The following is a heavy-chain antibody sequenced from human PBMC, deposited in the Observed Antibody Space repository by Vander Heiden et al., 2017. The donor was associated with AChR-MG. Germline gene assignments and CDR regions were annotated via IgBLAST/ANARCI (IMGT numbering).Heavy chain of an antibody. J-gene: IGHJ4*02. V-gene: IGHV4-61*01. CDR2: IYSSGST. CDR3: ARGMGVY. Sequence: QVQLQESGPGLVKPSETLSLTCTVSGGSVSSGRYYWSWIRQPPGKGLEWIGYIYSSGSTNYNPSLKSRVTISVDTSKNQFSLKLSSVTAADTAVYYCARGMGVYWGQGTLVTVSS. D-gene: IGHD3-16*01. CDR1: GGSVSSGRYY.